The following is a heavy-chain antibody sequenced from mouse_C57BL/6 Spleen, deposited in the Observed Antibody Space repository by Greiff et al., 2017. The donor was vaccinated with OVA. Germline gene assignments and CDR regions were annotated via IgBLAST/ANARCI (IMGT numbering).Heavy chain of an antibody. J-gene: IGHJ2*01. Sequence: EVQLVESGGGLVKPGGSLKLSCAASGFTFSSYTMSWVRQTPEKRLEWVATISGGGGNTYYPDSVKGRFTISRDNAKNTLYLQMSSLRSEDTALYYCARQPDGYYLDYWGQGTTLTVSS. D-gene: IGHD2-3*01. CDR2: ISGGGGNT. V-gene: IGHV5-9*01. CDR3: ARQPDGYYLDY. CDR1: GFTFSSYT.